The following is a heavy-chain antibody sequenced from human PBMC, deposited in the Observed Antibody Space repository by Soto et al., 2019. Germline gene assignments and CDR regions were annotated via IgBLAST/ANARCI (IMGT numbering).Heavy chain of an antibody. V-gene: IGHV1-69*08. Sequence: QVQLVQSGAEVRKPGSSVKGSCKAPGGTFSTYIISWVRQAPGQGLEWMGRIIPIPDITNYAQKFQGRVTVTADRSTSTAYMELTSLKSEDTAVYYCARDRITTPGDAFDLWGQGTMFTVSS. CDR1: GGTFSTYI. CDR2: IIPIPDIT. J-gene: IGHJ3*01. D-gene: IGHD3-3*01. CDR3: ARDRITTPGDAFDL.